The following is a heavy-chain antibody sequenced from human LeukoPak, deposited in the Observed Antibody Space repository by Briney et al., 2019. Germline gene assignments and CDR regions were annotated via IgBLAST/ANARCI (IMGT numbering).Heavy chain of an antibody. CDR3: ERDGAGYSSSWYVGGGYFDY. V-gene: IGHV4-4*07. Sequence: PSETLSLTCTVSGGSISSYYWSWIRQPAGKGLEWIGRIYTSGSTNYNPSLKSRVTMSVDTSKNQFSLKLSSVTAADTAVYYCERDGAGYSSSWYVGGGYFDYWGQGALVTVSS. D-gene: IGHD6-13*01. CDR1: GGSISSYY. CDR2: IYTSGST. J-gene: IGHJ4*02.